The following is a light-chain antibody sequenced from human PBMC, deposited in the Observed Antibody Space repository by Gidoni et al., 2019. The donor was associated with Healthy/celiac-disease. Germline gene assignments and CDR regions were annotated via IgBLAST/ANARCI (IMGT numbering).Light chain of an antibody. V-gene: IGKV3-11*01. CDR1: QSVSSY. CDR3: QQRNNWPPWT. J-gene: IGKJ1*01. Sequence: IVFTQSPATLSLSPGERATLSCRASQSVSSYLAWYQQKPGQAPRLLIYEASNRATGIPARFSGSGSGTDFTLTISSLEPEDFAVYYCQQRNNWPPWTFGQGTKVEIK. CDR2: EAS.